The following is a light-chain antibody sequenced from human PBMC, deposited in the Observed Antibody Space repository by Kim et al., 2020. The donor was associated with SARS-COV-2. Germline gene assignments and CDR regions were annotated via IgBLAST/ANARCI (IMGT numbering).Light chain of an antibody. Sequence: LSVSPGERATLSCSASQNVGSDLAWYQHKPGQAPRLLISGASTRATGIPDRLSGSGSGTEFTLTISSLQSEDSAVYYCQQYYIWFSFGQGTKLEI. J-gene: IGKJ2*03. CDR3: QQYYIWFS. V-gene: IGKV3-15*01. CDR2: GAS. CDR1: QNVGSD.